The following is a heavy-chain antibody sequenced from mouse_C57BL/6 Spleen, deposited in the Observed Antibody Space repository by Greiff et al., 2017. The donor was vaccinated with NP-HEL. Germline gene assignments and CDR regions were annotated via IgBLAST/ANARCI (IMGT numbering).Heavy chain of an antibody. CDR2: INPYNGGT. J-gene: IGHJ4*01. CDR1: GYTFTDYY. Sequence: VQLQQSGPVLVKPGASVKMSCKASGYTFTDYYMNWVKQSHGKSLEWIGVINPYNGGTSYNQKFKGKATLTVDKSSSTAYMELNSLTSEDSAVYYCARRGSPYAMDYWGQGTSVTVSS. CDR3: ARRGSPYAMDY. V-gene: IGHV1-19*01.